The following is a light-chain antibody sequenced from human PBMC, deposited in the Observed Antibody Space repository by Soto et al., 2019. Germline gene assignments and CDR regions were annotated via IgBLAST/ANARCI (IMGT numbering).Light chain of an antibody. Sequence: EIVLTQSPATLSWSPGERATLSCRASQSVRNDLVWYHQKPGQAPRVLIYSASNRATGIPARFSGSGSGTDFTLTLSSLEPEDFAVYYCQQRTNLPPTFGGGTKVEMK. V-gene: IGKV3-11*01. J-gene: IGKJ4*01. CDR2: SAS. CDR3: QQRTNLPPT. CDR1: QSVRND.